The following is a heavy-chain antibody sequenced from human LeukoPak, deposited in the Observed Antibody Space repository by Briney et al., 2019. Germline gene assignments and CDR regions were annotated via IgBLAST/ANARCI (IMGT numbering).Heavy chain of an antibody. CDR1: GFTFSSYS. D-gene: IGHD2-15*01. V-gene: IGHV3-21*01. J-gene: IGHJ4*02. CDR2: ISSSSSYI. CDR3: ARVRRGYCSGGSCQGFDY. Sequence: GGPLRLSCAASGFTFSSYSMNWVRESTGRGLEGVSYISSSSSYIYYADSVKGRFTISRDNAKNSLYLQMNSLRAEDTAVYYCARVRRGYCSGGSCQGFDYWGQGTLVTVSS.